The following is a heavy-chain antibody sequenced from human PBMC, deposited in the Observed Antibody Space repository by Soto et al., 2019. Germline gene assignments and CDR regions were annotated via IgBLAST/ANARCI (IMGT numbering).Heavy chain of an antibody. V-gene: IGHV3-23*01. CDR2: ISGSGGST. CDR3: ARVGGGSSPAFDI. D-gene: IGHD3-16*01. J-gene: IGHJ3*02. Sequence: GGSLRLSCAASGFTFSSYAMSWVRQAPGKGLEWVSAISGSGGSTYYADSVKGRFTISRDKSKNTLYLQMNSLRAEDTAVYECARVGGGSSPAFDIWGQGTMVTVSS. CDR1: GFTFSSYA.